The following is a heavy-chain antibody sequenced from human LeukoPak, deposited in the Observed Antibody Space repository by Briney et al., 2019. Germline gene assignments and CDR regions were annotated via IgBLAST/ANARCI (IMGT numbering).Heavy chain of an antibody. J-gene: IGHJ3*02. D-gene: IGHD3-22*01. V-gene: IGHV4-59*01. CDR3: ARLNDRADAFDI. CDR2: IYYSGST. CDR1: GGSFSGYY. Sequence: SETLSLTCAVYGGSFSGYYWSWIRQPPGKGLEWIGYIYYSGSTNYNPSLKSRVTISVDTSKNQFSLKLNSVTAADTAVYYCARLNDRADAFDIWGQGTMVTVSS.